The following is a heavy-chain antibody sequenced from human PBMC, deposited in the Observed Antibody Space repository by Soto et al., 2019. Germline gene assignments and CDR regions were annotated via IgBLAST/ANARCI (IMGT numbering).Heavy chain of an antibody. V-gene: IGHV4-38-2*01. CDR1: GYSIGSGYY. CDR3: ARTFDYYGMDV. Sequence: SETLSLTCAVSGYSIGSGYYWAWIRQSPGKGLEWIGGIYHAGSVYYNPSLNGRVALSMDTSKNHFSLKLTSVTAADTAVYYCARTFDYYGMDVWGQGTTVTVSS. CDR2: IYHAGSV. J-gene: IGHJ6*02.